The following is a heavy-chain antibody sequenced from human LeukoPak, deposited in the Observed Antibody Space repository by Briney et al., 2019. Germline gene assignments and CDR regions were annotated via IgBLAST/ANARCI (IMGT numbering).Heavy chain of an antibody. J-gene: IGHJ4*02. Sequence: GATLRLSCVASGFTFSTYGMSWVRQAPGRGLEWVSAISASGGSTYYAESVKGRFTISRDNSKNTLYLQMNSLRAEDTAVYYCAGRGSGSYFDYWGQGTLVTVSS. CDR1: GFTFSTYG. V-gene: IGHV3-23*01. CDR2: ISASGGST. CDR3: AGRGSGSYFDY. D-gene: IGHD3-10*01.